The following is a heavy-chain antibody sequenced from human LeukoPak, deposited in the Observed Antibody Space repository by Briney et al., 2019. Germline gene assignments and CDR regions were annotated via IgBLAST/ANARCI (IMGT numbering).Heavy chain of an antibody. CDR2: IDKDGRKT. CDR3: ATWAFYHSLDV. V-gene: IGHV3-43*02. CDR1: GFTLGAFA. D-gene: IGHD1-26*01. J-gene: IGHJ6*02. Sequence: GGSLRLSCAASGFTLGAFAMHWVRQAPGRGLEWVSLIDKDGRKTYYADSVKGRFTISRDNSKNSLYLQMTSLRTEDTALYYCATWAFYHSLDVWGQGATVTVSS.